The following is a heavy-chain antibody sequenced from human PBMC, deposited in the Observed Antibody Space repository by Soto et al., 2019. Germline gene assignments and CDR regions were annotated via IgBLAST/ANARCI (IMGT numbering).Heavy chain of an antibody. D-gene: IGHD3-16*01. CDR2: IYWDNDK. CDR3: ARALGSWGAYYYDY. V-gene: IGHV2-5*02. Sequence: QITLKESGPTLVKPTQTLTLTCTGSGFSLNTYGVGVGWFRQPPGKALEWLALIYWDNDKRYSPSLKSRLTITKDTPKNQVVLTMTHRDPVDAGTYYCARALGSWGAYYYDYWGQGTLLTVSS. J-gene: IGHJ4*02. CDR1: GFSLNTYGVG.